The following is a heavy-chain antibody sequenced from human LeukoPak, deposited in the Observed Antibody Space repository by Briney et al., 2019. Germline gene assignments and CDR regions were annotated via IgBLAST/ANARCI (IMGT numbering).Heavy chain of an antibody. D-gene: IGHD3-16*01. CDR1: GFTFSGYW. V-gene: IGHV3-7*04. J-gene: IGHJ4*02. CDR2: IKQDGSEK. Sequence: GGSLRLFCAASGFTFSGYWMIWVRQAPGKGLEWVANIKQDGSEKYYVDSVKGRFTISRDKAKNSLYMQMNSVRDEDTAVYYGARGGRGSYLWGQGTLVTVSS. CDR3: ARGGRGSYL.